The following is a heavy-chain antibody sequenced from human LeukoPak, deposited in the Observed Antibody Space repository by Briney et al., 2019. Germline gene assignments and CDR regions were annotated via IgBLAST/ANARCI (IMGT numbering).Heavy chain of an antibody. Sequence: GGSLRLSCSASGFTFSSYAMHWVRQAPGKGLEYVSAISSNGGSTYYADSVKGRFTISRDNAKKSLFLQMNSLRVEDTAVYYCARGRNLAVWGQGTTVTVSS. CDR3: ARGRNLAV. CDR2: ISSNGGST. CDR1: GFTFSSYA. V-gene: IGHV3-64*04. J-gene: IGHJ6*02.